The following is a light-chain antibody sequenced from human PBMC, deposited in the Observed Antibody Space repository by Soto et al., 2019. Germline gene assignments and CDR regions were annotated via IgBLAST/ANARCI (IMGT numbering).Light chain of an antibody. V-gene: IGLV1-40*01. CDR2: GNS. CDR1: SSNIRAGYD. CDR3: QSYDSSLSGSV. J-gene: IGLJ3*02. Sequence: QSVLTQPPSVSGAPGQRVTISGTGSSSNIRAGYDVHWYQQLPGTAPKLLIYGNSNRPSGVPDRFSGSKSGTSASLAITGLQAEDEADYYCQSYDSSLSGSVFGGGTKLTVL.